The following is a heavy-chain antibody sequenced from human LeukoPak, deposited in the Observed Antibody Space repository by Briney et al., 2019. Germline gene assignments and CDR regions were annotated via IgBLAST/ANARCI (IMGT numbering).Heavy chain of an antibody. D-gene: IGHD6-6*01. J-gene: IGHJ6*02. V-gene: IGHV3-66*01. CDR1: GFTASSIY. CDR2: LYSGGGT. Sequence: GGSLRLSCAASGFTASSIYMGWVRQAPGKGLEWVSVLYSGGGTHYIDSVKGRFTFSRDNSKNTLYLQMNSLRAEDTAVYYCARGERISARDYYYGMDVWGQGTTVTVSS. CDR3: ARGERISARDYYYGMDV.